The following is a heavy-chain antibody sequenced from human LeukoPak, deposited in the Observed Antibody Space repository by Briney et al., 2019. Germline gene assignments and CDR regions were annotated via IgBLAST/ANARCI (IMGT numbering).Heavy chain of an antibody. CDR3: AKWARYCTNGVCYYFDY. CDR2: ISGSGGST. J-gene: IGHJ4*02. Sequence: KTGGSLRLSCAGSGFTFSSYAMSSVRQAPGKGLEWVSAISGSGGSTYYADSVKGRFTISRDNSKSTLYLQMNSLRAEDTAVYYCAKWARYCTNGVCYYFDYWGQGTLVTVSS. V-gene: IGHV3-23*01. D-gene: IGHD2-8*01. CDR1: GFTFSSYA.